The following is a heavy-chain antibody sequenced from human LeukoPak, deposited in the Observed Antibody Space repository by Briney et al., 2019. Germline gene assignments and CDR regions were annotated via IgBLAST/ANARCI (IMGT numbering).Heavy chain of an antibody. J-gene: IGHJ4*02. V-gene: IGHV3-23*01. CDR1: GFTFNSYA. Sequence: GGSLRLSCAASGFTFNSYAMSWVRQAPGKGLEWVSTIGGTAGSTHSADSVKGRFTISRDNSKDTLFLQMNSLRAEDTAVYYCAKDLYYGSGVDYWGQGTLVTVSS. D-gene: IGHD3-10*01. CDR3: AKDLYYGSGVDY. CDR2: IGGTAGST.